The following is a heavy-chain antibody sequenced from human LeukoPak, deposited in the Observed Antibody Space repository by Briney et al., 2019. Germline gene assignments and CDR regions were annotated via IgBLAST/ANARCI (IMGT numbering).Heavy chain of an antibody. Sequence: PVGSLRLSCAASGFTFSSYAMSWVRQAPGKGLEWVSAISGSGGSTYYADSVKGRFTISRDNSKNTLYLQMNSLRAEDTAVYYCAKPDDYGRRLRYWYFDLWGRGTLVTVSS. D-gene: IGHD5-12*01. CDR2: ISGSGGST. CDR3: AKPDDYGRRLRYWYFDL. V-gene: IGHV3-23*01. CDR1: GFTFSSYA. J-gene: IGHJ2*01.